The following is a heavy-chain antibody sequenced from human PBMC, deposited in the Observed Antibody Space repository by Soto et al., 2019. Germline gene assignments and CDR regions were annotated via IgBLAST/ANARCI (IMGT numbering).Heavy chain of an antibody. J-gene: IGHJ4*02. CDR2: ISYDGSNK. CDR1: GFTFSSYG. V-gene: IGHV3-30*18. D-gene: IGHD2-21*02. Sequence: QVQLVESGGGVVQPGRSLRLSCAASGFTFSSYGMHWVRQAPGKGLEWVAVISYDGSNKYYADSVKGRFTISRDNSKNTLYLQMNSLSAEETAVYYCAKDKRAVVVTAPFDYWGQGTLVTVSS. CDR3: AKDKRAVVVTAPFDY.